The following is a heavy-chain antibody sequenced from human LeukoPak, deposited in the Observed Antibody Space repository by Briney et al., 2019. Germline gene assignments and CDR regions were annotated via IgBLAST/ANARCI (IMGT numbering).Heavy chain of an antibody. CDR1: GYTFTSYY. V-gene: IGHV1-46*01. CDR3: ARDRARLAFDI. CDR2: INPSGGST. J-gene: IGHJ3*02. D-gene: IGHD3-16*01. Sequence: VASVTVSCKASGYTFTSYYMHWVRQAPGQGLEWMGLINPSGGSTSYAQKFQGRVTMTRDMSTSTVYMELSSLRSEDTAVYYCARDRARLAFDIWGQGTMVTVSS.